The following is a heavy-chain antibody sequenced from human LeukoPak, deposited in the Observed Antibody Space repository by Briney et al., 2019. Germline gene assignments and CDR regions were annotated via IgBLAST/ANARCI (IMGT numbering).Heavy chain of an antibody. D-gene: IGHD1-1*01. Sequence: SVRVSCTASAGTLSSYAISWVRQAPGQGLEWMGGIIPILGAANYAQKFQGRVTINADESTRTAYMELSSLRSEDTAVYYCARGPIQPNACEIWGQGTRLSVS. CDR2: IIPILGAA. V-gene: IGHV1-69*13. J-gene: IGHJ3*02. CDR1: AGTLSSYA. CDR3: ARGPIQPNACEI.